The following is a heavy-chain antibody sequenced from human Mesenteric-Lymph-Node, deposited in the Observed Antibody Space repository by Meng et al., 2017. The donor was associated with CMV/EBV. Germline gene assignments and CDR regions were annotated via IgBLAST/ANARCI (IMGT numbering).Heavy chain of an antibody. CDR3: ARDSGDYGMDV. CDR1: GFTFSSYD. J-gene: IGHJ6*02. Sequence: GESLKISCAASGFTFSSYDMHWVRQATGKGLEWVSTIGTAGDTYYPGSVKGRFTISRENAKNSLYLQMNSLRAGDTAVYYCARDSGDYGMDVWGQGTTVTVSS. CDR2: IGTAGDT. D-gene: IGHD1-26*01. V-gene: IGHV3-13*01.